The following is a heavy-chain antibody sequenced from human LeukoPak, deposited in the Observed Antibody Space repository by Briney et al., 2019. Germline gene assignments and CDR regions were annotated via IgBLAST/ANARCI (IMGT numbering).Heavy chain of an antibody. J-gene: IGHJ4*02. CDR1: GGSISSSSYY. Sequence: SETLSLTCTLSGGSISSSSYYWGWIRQPPGKGLEWIGSIYYSGSTYYNPSLKSRVTISVDTSKNQFSLKLSSVTAADTAVYYCARRTGYSSGWYYWGQGTLVTVSS. V-gene: IGHV4-39*01. CDR3: ARRTGYSSGWYY. CDR2: IYYSGST. D-gene: IGHD6-19*01.